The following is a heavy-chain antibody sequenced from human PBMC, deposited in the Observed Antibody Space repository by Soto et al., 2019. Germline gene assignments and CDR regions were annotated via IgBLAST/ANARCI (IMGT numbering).Heavy chain of an antibody. Sequence: LRLSCAASGFTFSSYGMHWVRQAPGKGLEWVAVISYDGSNKYYADSVKGRFTISRDNSKNTLYLQMNSLRAEDTAVYYCAKDLNYGFDYWGQGTLVTVSS. J-gene: IGHJ4*02. CDR2: ISYDGSNK. CDR3: AKDLNYGFDY. V-gene: IGHV3-30*18. D-gene: IGHD4-17*01. CDR1: GFTFSSYG.